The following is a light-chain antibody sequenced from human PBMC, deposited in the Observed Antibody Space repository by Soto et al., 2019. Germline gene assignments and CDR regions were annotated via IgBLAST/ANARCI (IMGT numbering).Light chain of an antibody. V-gene: IGKV1-5*01. CDR3: QQYMTYST. CDR1: QSLRGW. Sequence: DIQMTQSPSTLSASVGDRVTITCRASQSLRGWLAWYQQRPGKAPKALIYDASTLANGVPSRFNGSASGTEFPLTIIRLQPDEFATYYCQQYMTYSTVGQGKRLEIK. CDR2: DAS. J-gene: IGKJ5*01.